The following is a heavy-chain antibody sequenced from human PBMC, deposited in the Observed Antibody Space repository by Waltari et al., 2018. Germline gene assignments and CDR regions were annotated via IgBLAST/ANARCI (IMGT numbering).Heavy chain of an antibody. D-gene: IGHD3-22*01. V-gene: IGHV3-30*18. Sequence: QVQLVESGGGVVEPGRSLKLSWAASGFTFSNHAMQWVRQAPGKGLEWVAVISHDGSNKNYVDSVKGRFTVSRDNSKNTLYLQINSLRAEDTAVYYCAKSFSVVVVPYFDYWGQGTLVTVSS. J-gene: IGHJ4*02. CDR2: ISHDGSNK. CDR3: AKSFSVVVVPYFDY. CDR1: GFTFSNHA.